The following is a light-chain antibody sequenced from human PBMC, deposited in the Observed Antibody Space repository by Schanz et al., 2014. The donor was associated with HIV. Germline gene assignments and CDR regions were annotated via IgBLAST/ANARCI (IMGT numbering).Light chain of an antibody. CDR1: RSNIGSNT. CDR3: ATWDDSLNGVV. J-gene: IGLJ2*01. V-gene: IGLV1-44*01. CDR2: SNN. Sequence: QSVLTQPPSASGTPGQTVTLSCSGSRSNIGSNTVNWYQQLPGTAPKLLIYSNNQRPSGVPDRFFGSKSGTSASLAISGLRSDDEAHYYCATWDDSLNGVVFGGGTKLTVL.